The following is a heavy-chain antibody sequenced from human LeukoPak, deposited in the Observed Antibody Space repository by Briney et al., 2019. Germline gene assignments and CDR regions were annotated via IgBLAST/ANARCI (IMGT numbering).Heavy chain of an antibody. Sequence: ASVKVSCKASGYTFTGYYMHWVRQAPGQGLEWMGWINPNSGGTNYAQKFQGRVTMTRDTSISTAYMELSRLRSEDTAVYYCARDEDYGGNSVYWGQGTLVTVSS. D-gene: IGHD4-23*01. CDR3: ARDEDYGGNSVY. V-gene: IGHV1-2*02. CDR2: INPNSGGT. CDR1: GYTFTGYY. J-gene: IGHJ4*02.